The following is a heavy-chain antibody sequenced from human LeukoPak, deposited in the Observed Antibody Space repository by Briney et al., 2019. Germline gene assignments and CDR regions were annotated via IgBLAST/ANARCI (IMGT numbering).Heavy chain of an antibody. CDR2: INPNSGGT. CDR1: GYTFTGYY. CDR3: ARYYYDSSGYYHGVFDY. J-gene: IGHJ4*02. V-gene: IGHV1-2*02. Sequence: ASVKVSCKASGYTFTGYYMHWVRQAPGQGLEWMGWINPNSGGTNYAQKFQGRVTMTRDTSISTAYMELSRLRSDDTAVYYCARYYYDSSGYYHGVFDYWGPGTLVTVSS. D-gene: IGHD3-22*01.